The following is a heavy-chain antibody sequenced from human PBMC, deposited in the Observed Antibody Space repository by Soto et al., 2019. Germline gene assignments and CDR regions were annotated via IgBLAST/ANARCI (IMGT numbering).Heavy chain of an antibody. Sequence: SVKVSCKASGGTFSSYAISWVRQAPGQGLEWMGGIIPIFGTANYAQKFQGRVTITADESTSTAYMELSSLRSEDTAVYYCARDRVSSDYYAYYYYYGMDVWGRGTTVTVSS. V-gene: IGHV1-69*13. J-gene: IGHJ6*02. D-gene: IGHD3-10*01. CDR3: ARDRVSSDYYAYYYYYGMDV. CDR2: IIPIFGTA. CDR1: GGTFSSYA.